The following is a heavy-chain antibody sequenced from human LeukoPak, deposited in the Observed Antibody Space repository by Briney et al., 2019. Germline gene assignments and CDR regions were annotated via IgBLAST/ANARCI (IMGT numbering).Heavy chain of an antibody. CDR2: IIPILGIA. CDR3: ARDWYYYDSSGYKNYFDY. V-gene: IGHV1-69*04. CDR1: GGTFSSYA. J-gene: IGHJ4*02. D-gene: IGHD3-22*01. Sequence: GASVKVSCKASGGTFSSYAISWVRQAPGQGLEWMGRIIPILGIANYAQKFQGRVTITADKSTSTAYMELSSLRSEDTAVYYCARDWYYYDSSGYKNYFDYWGQGTLVTVSS.